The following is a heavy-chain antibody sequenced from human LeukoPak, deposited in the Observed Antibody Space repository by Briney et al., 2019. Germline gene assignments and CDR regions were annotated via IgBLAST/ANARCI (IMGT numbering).Heavy chain of an antibody. V-gene: IGHV1-18*04. CDR1: GYTFTGYY. Sequence: ASVKVSCKASGYTFTGYYMHWVRQAPGQGLEWMGWISAYNGNTNYAQKLQGRVTMTTDTSTSTAYMELRSLRSDDTAVYYCARDQDFWSGPLGPAAFDIWGQGTMVTVSS. CDR2: ISAYNGNT. J-gene: IGHJ3*02. D-gene: IGHD3-3*01. CDR3: ARDQDFWSGPLGPAAFDI.